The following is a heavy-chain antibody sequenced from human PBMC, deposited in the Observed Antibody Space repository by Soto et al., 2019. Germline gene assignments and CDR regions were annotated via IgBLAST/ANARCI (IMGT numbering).Heavy chain of an antibody. CDR2: VHHSGST. CDR3: ARRKLKIMYVGWFAP. CDR1: VESISSSNW. V-gene: IGHV4-4*02. Sequence: QVQLQESGPGLVKPSETLSLTCAVSVESISSSNWWSWVRQTPGKGLEYIGEVHHSGSTNDNPSLKSRLTISVDKTNHQFSLNLNAVPAADTDIYYYARRKLKIMYVGWFAPSGQGTMCNGSS. D-gene: IGHD2-8*01. J-gene: IGHJ5*02.